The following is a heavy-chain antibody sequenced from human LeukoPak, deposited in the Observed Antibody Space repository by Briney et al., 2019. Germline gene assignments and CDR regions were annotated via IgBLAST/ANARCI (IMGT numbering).Heavy chain of an antibody. CDR2: ISRSSSFI. CDR3: ASSRYDSSGYYGIVGH. D-gene: IGHD3-22*01. Sequence: GGSLRLSCAASGFTFSRYGMNWVRQAPGKGLEWVSSISRSSSFIYYSDSLKGRFTISRDNAKNSLYLQMNSLRAEDTAVYYCASSRYDSSGYYGIVGHWGQGTLVTVSS. J-gene: IGHJ5*02. V-gene: IGHV3-21*01. CDR1: GFTFSRYG.